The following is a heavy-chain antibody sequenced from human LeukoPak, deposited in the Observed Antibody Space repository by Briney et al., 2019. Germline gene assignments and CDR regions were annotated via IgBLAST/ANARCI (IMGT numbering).Heavy chain of an antibody. Sequence: KASETLSLSCTVSGSSISSYYWSWIRQPAGKGLEWIGRIDVSGSTKNNPSLKSRVTMSVDTSKNQFSLNLRSVTAADTAVYYCARGQTRCNAGSCYSLDSWGQGILVTVSS. CDR2: IDVSGST. CDR1: GSSISSYY. J-gene: IGHJ4*02. V-gene: IGHV4-4*07. D-gene: IGHD2-2*01. CDR3: ARGQTRCNAGSCYSLDS.